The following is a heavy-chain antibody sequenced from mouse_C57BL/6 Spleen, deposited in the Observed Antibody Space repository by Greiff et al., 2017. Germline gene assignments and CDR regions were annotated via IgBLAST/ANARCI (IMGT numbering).Heavy chain of an antibody. CDR2: IWSGGST. Sequence: VKLMESGPGLVQPSPSLSITCTVSGFSLTSYGVHWVRQSPGKGLEWLGVIWSGGSTDYNAAFISRLSISKDNSKSQVFFKRNSLQADDTAIYYCASEPISDYYGSSQWYFDVWGTGTTVTVSS. J-gene: IGHJ1*03. D-gene: IGHD1-1*01. CDR1: GFSLTSYG. CDR3: ASEPISDYYGSSQWYFDV. V-gene: IGHV2-2*01.